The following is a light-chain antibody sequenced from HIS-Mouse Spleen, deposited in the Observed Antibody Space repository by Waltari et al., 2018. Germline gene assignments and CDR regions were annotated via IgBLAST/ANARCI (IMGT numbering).Light chain of an antibody. Sequence: QSVLTQPPSASGTPGQRVTISCSGSSSNIGSNYVYWYQQLPGTAPKLLIYRNNQRPSGGPDRFSGSKSVTSASLAISGLRSEDEADYYCAAWDDSLSGVFGGGTKLTVL. V-gene: IGLV1-47*01. CDR3: AAWDDSLSGV. CDR1: SSNIGSNY. CDR2: RNN. J-gene: IGLJ3*02.